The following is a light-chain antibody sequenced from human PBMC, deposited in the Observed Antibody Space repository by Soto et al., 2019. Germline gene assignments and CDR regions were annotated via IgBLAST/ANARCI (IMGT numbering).Light chain of an antibody. Sequence: DIPMTQSPSSLSASFGDRVTLTCRASQNIDTNLNWYQQKPGTAPRLLMYAASSLPSGVPSRFSGSGSGTDFTLTISSLQPEDFASYYCHQYHTTPYTFGQGTKLEI. CDR1: QNIDTN. CDR2: AAS. CDR3: HQYHTTPYT. J-gene: IGKJ2*01. V-gene: IGKV1-39*01.